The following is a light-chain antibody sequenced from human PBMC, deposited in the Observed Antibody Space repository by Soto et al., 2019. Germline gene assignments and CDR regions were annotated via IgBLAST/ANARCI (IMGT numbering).Light chain of an antibody. V-gene: IGKV3-20*01. CDR2: GAS. CDR3: QQYDNWPWT. Sequence: EIVLTQSPGTLSLSPGERATLSCRASQSVSSSYLAWYQQKPGQAPRLLTYGASRRATGFPARFSGSGSGTDFTLTISRLQSEDFAVYYCQQYDNWPWTFGQGTKVDIK. J-gene: IGKJ1*01. CDR1: QSVSSSY.